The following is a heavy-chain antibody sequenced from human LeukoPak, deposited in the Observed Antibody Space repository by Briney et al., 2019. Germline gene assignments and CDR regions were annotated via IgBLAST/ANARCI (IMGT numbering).Heavy chain of an antibody. J-gene: IGHJ6*04. CDR2: ISSSGSTI. V-gene: IGHV3-48*03. D-gene: IGHD3-10*02. Sequence: GGSLRLSCAASGFTFSSYEMNWVRQAPGKGLGWVSYISSSGSTIYYADSVNGRFTISRDNAKHSLYLQMNSLRAEDTAVYYCAELGITMIGGVWGKGTTVTISS. CDR3: AELGITMIGGV. CDR1: GFTFSSYE.